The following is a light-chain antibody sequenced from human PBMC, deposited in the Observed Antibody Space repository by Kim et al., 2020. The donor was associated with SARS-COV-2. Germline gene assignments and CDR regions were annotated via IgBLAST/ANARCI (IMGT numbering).Light chain of an antibody. J-gene: IGKJ4*01. CDR2: AAS. CDR1: QGIGTW. V-gene: IGKV1-12*01. Sequence: DIQMTQSPSSVYASVGDRVTITCRASQGIGTWLAWYQQKPGNAPKLLIYAASSLQGGVPSRFSGSGSGTDFTLTISSLQPEDFATYYFQQADSFPLTFGGGTKVDIK. CDR3: QQADSFPLT.